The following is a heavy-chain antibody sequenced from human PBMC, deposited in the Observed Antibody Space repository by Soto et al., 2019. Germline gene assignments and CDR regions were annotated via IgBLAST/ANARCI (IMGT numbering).Heavy chain of an antibody. CDR2: IIPMFPTT. D-gene: IGHD2-21*01. CDR3: TKDGDSADYGY. CDR1: GDTFGRNA. Sequence: QVHLVQSGPEVQRPGSSVKVSCKASGDTFGRNAIHWVRQAPGQGLEWMGGIIPMFPTTNYAQKFKGRLTVYAGKSRGTAYMEMASLGAEDTAVYYCTKDGDSADYGYWGQGTLVTVSS. J-gene: IGHJ4*02. V-gene: IGHV1-69*06.